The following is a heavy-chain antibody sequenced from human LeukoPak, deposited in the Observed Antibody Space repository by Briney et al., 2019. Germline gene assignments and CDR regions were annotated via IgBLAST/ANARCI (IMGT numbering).Heavy chain of an antibody. CDR3: ARGPGDGYGQPIDY. J-gene: IGHJ4*02. V-gene: IGHV3-53*01. CDR1: GFTVSSNY. Sequence: PGGSLRLSCAASGFTVSSNYMSWVRQAPGKGLEWVSVIYSGGSTYYADSVKGRFTISRDNSKNTLYLQMNSLRAEDTAVYYCARGPGDGYGQPIDYWGQGTLVTVSS. CDR2: IYSGGST. D-gene: IGHD3-16*01.